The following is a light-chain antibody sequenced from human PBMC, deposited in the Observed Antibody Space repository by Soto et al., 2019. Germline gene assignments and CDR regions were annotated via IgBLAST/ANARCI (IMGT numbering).Light chain of an antibody. CDR2: EGS. CDR3: CSYAGSSPYV. J-gene: IGLJ1*01. CDR1: SSDVGSYNL. V-gene: IGLV2-23*01. Sequence: QSPLTQPASVSGSPGQSITISCTGTSSDVGSYNLVSWYQQHPGKAPKLMIYEGSKRPSGVSNRFSGSKSGNTASLTISGLQAEDEADYYCCSYAGSSPYVFGTGTKVTV.